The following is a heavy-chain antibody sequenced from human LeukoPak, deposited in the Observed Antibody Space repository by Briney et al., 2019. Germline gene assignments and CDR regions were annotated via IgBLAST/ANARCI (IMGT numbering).Heavy chain of an antibody. V-gene: IGHV3-23*01. CDR2: ISGSGGTT. D-gene: IGHD3-22*01. CDR3: ARVRLTDYYDSSGYYFDY. CDR1: RFTFSSYG. Sequence: TGGSLRLSCAVSRFTFSSYGMSWVRQAPGKGLEWVSAISGSGGTTYYADSVKGRFTISRDNSKNTLYLQMNSLRAEDTALYYCARVRLTDYYDSSGYYFDYWGQGTLVTVSS. J-gene: IGHJ4*02.